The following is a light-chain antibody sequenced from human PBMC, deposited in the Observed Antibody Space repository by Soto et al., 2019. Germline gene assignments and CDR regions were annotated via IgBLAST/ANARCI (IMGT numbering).Light chain of an antibody. V-gene: IGKV3-11*01. CDR2: DAS. J-gene: IGKJ1*01. Sequence: EIVLTQSPATLSLSPGERATPSCRASQSVSSYLAWYQQKPGQAPRLLIYDASNRATGIPARFSGSGSGTDFTRTISSLEPEDFAVYYCQQYGSSRWTFGQGTKVDIK. CDR1: QSVSSY. CDR3: QQYGSSRWT.